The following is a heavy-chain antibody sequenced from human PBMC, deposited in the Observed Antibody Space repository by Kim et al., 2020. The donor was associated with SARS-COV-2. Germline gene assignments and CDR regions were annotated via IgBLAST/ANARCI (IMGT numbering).Heavy chain of an antibody. J-gene: IGHJ6*02. D-gene: IGHD6-6*01. CDR2: ISYDGSNK. CDR3: AKEALARPYYYYYGMDV. CDR1: GFTFSSYG. Sequence: GGSLRLSCAASGFTFSSYGMHWVRQAPGKGLEWVAVISYDGSNKYYADSVKGRFTISRDNSKNTLYLQMNSLRAEDTAVYYCAKEALARPYYYYYGMDVWGQGTTVTVSS. V-gene: IGHV3-30*18.